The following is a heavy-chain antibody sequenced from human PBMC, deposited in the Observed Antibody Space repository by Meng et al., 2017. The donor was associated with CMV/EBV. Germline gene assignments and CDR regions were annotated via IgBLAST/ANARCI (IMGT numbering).Heavy chain of an antibody. CDR1: GFTVSSNY. Sequence: ESLKILCAASGFTVSSNYMSWVRQAPGKGLEWVSVIYRGGSTYYADSVKGRFTISRDNSKNTLYLQMNSLRAEDTAVYYCARDSVVVPAAPDYYGMDVWGQGTTVTVSS. CDR3: ARDSVVVPAAPDYYGMDV. CDR2: IYRGGST. V-gene: IGHV3-53*01. D-gene: IGHD2-2*01. J-gene: IGHJ6*02.